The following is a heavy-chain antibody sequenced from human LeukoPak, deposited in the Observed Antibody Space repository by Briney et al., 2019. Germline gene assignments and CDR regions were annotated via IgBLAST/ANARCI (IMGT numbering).Heavy chain of an antibody. CDR2: IYHSGST. CDR1: GGSISSGGYS. J-gene: IGHJ3*02. D-gene: IGHD5-18*01. Sequence: TSETLSLTCAVSGGSISSGGYSWSWIRQPPGKGLEWIGYIYHSGSTYYNPSLKSRVTISVDRSKNQFSLKLTSVTAADTAVYYCARGEIQLWFGAFDIWGQGTMVTVSS. V-gene: IGHV4-30-2*01. CDR3: ARGEIQLWFGAFDI.